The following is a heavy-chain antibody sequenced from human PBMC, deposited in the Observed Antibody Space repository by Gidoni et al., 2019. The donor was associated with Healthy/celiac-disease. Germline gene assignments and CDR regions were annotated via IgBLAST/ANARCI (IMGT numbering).Heavy chain of an antibody. D-gene: IGHD3-3*01. V-gene: IGHV3-15*01. Sequence: EVQLVESGGGLVKPGGSLRLSCASSGFTFSNAWMSWVRQARGKGLEWVVRIKSKTDGGTTDYAAPVKGRFTISRDDSKNTLYLQMNSLKTEDTAVYYCTTDGPTPYDFWSGFEVGRSVDGMDVWGQGTTVTVSS. J-gene: IGHJ6*02. CDR1: GFTFSNAW. CDR3: TTDGPTPYDFWSGFEVGRSVDGMDV. CDR2: IKSKTDGGTT.